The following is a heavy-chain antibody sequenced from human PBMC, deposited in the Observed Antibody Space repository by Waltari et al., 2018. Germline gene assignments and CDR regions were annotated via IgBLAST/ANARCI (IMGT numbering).Heavy chain of an antibody. D-gene: IGHD2-2*01. V-gene: IGHV3-48*01. Sequence: EVQLVESGGGLVQPGGSLRLSCAASGFTFSSYSMNWVRQAPGKGLEWVSYISSSSSTIYYADSVKGRFTISRDNVKNSLYLQMNSLRAEDTAVYYCARNNPVLYGVVPAEVFDYWGQGTLVTVSS. CDR1: GFTFSSYS. CDR2: ISSSSSTI. CDR3: ARNNPVLYGVVPAEVFDY. J-gene: IGHJ4*02.